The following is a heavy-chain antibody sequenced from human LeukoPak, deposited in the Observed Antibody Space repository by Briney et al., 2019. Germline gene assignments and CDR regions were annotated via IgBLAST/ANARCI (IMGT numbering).Heavy chain of an antibody. J-gene: IGHJ3*02. CDR1: GYTFTNFY. CDR2: IDPSGGST. Sequence: ASVKVSCKASGYTFTNFYMHWVRQAPGQGPEWMGRIDPSGGSTYYAQKFQGRVTMTRDTSTSTVYMELSSLRSEDTAVYYCARIGRRPSDAFDIWGRGTVVTVPS. D-gene: IGHD1-1*01. V-gene: IGHV1-46*01. CDR3: ARIGRRPSDAFDI.